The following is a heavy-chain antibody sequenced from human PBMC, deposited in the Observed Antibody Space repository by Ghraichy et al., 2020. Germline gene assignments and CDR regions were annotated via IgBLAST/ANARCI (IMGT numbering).Heavy chain of an antibody. CDR1: GFTFSSHW. CDR2: INRDGNDK. D-gene: IGHD1-7*01. Sequence: GGSLRLSCAASGFTFSSHWMSWVRQAPGKGLEWVSNINRDGNDKDYMGSVRGRFTISRDNAKNSLYLQMNSLRAEDTAVYHCATNSAWNYGYWGQGTLVTVSS. CDR3: ATNSAWNYGY. V-gene: IGHV3-7*01. J-gene: IGHJ4*02.